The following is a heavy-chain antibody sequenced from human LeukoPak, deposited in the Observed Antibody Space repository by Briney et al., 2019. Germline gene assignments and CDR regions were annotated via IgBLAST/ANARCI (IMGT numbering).Heavy chain of an antibody. J-gene: IGHJ4*02. CDR3: AKWKFADVRKNYYGSGSYYVGFDY. D-gene: IGHD3-10*01. Sequence: GGSLRLSCSASGFNFNNYAMYWVRQAPGKGLEWVSDITNSGGTTHFYSDSAKGRFTISRDNSKNTLYLEMNSLRAEDTAVYYCAKWKFADVRKNYYGSGSYYVGFDYWGPGTLVTVSS. CDR1: GFNFNNYA. CDR2: ITNSGGTT. V-gene: IGHV3-23*01.